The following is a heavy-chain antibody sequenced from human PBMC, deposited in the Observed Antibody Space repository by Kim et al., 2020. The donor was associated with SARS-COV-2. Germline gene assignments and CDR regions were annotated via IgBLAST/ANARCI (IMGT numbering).Heavy chain of an antibody. J-gene: IGHJ4*02. V-gene: IGHV4-34*01. D-gene: IGHD3-16*01. CDR2: T. CDR3: ARSFPGAVIDY. Sequence: TNYNPSLRSRVTISVDTSKNQFSLKLSSVTAADTAVYYCARSFPGAVIDYWGQGTLVTVSS.